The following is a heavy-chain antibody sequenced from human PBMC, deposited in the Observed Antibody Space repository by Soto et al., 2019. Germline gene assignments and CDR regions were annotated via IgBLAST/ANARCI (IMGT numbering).Heavy chain of an antibody. CDR1: GASISSGGYY. Sequence: SETLSLTCNVSGASISSGGYYWSWIRQHPGKGLEWIGYIYYSGSTYYNPSLKSRVTISVDTSKNQFSLKLSSVTAADTAVYYCAASCVGCGGFNYYGMDVWGQGTTVTVS. CDR3: AASCVGCGGFNYYGMDV. J-gene: IGHJ6*02. V-gene: IGHV4-31*03. CDR2: IYYSGST. D-gene: IGHD2-21*01.